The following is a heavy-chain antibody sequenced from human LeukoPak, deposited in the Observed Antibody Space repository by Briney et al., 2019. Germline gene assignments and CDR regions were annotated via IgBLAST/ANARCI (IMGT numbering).Heavy chain of an antibody. Sequence: GGSLRLSCTASGFTFGDYVMSWVRQAPGKGLEWVGFIRSKAYGGTTDYAASVKGRFTISRDDSNSIAYLQANSLKTEDTAVYYCTRVRTIAAAATLPLFDYWGQGTLVTVSS. CDR3: TRVRTIAAAATLPLFDY. V-gene: IGHV3-49*04. D-gene: IGHD6-13*01. CDR2: IRSKAYGGTT. J-gene: IGHJ4*02. CDR1: GFTFGDYV.